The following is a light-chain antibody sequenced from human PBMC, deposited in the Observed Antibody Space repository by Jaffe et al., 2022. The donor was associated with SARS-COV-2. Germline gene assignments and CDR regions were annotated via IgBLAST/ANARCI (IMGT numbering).Light chain of an antibody. J-gene: IGLJ2*01. CDR3: QVWDAGLV. CDR1: NIGSKN. Sequence: SYELTQPLSVSVALGQTARITCGGNNIGSKNVHWYQQKPGQAPVLVIYRDSNRPSGIPERFSGSNSGNTATLTISRAQAGDEADYYCQVWDAGLVFGGGTKLTVL. CDR2: RDS. V-gene: IGLV3-9*01.